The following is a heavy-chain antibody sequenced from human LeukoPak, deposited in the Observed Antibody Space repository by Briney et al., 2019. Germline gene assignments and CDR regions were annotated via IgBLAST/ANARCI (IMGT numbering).Heavy chain of an antibody. V-gene: IGHV4-4*07. Sequence: SETLSLTCTVSGGAISSYYRSWVRQPAGKGLEWIGRIYTSGSTNYNPSLKSRVTMSVDTSKNQFSLKLSSVTAADTAVYYCARGSNWAFDLWGRGTLVTVSS. J-gene: IGHJ2*01. CDR3: ARGSNWAFDL. CDR1: GGAISSYY. CDR2: IYTSGST.